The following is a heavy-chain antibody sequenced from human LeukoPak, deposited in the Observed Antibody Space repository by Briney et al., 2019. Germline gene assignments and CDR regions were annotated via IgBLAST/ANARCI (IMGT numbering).Heavy chain of an antibody. CDR2: INYSGST. Sequence: PSETLSLTCGVYGGSLGGYYWSWIRQPPGKGLEWIGEINYSGSTNYNPSLKSRVTISVDTSKNQFSLNLTSMTAADMAAYYCARAREQWLVRSDFQHWGQGTLVSVSS. CDR1: GGSLGGYY. D-gene: IGHD6-19*01. V-gene: IGHV4-34*01. CDR3: ARAREQWLVRSDFQH. J-gene: IGHJ1*01.